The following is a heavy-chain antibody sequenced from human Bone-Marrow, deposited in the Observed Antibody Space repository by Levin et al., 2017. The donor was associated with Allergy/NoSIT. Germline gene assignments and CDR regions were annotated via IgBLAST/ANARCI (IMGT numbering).Heavy chain of an antibody. CDR2: IKSKTDGGTT. V-gene: IGHV3-15*01. J-gene: IGHJ3*02. CDR3: TTVAYDFWSGYTGGAFDI. D-gene: IGHD3-3*01. CDR1: GFTFSNAW. Sequence: GGSLRLSCAASGFTFSNAWMSWVRQAPGKGLEWVGRIKSKTDGGTTDYAAPVKGRFTISRDDSKNTLYLQMNSLKIEDTAVYYCTTVAYDFWSGYTGGAFDIWGQGTMVTVSS.